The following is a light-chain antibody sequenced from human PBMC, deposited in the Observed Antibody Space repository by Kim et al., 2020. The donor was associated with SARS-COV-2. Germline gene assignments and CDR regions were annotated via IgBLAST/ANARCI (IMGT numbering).Light chain of an antibody. V-gene: IGKV1-9*01. CDR2: DAS. CDR3: QQLNSYPST. J-gene: IGKJ1*01. Sequence: IQLTQSPSSLSASVGDRVTITCRASQGISSYLAWYQQKAGKAPKLVIYDASTLQSGVPSRFSGSGSGTDFTLTISSLQPEDFATYYCQQLNSYPSTFGQGTKVDIK. CDR1: QGISSY.